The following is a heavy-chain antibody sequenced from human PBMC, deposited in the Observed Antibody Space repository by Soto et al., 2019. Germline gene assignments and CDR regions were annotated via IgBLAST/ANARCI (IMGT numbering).Heavy chain of an antibody. CDR2: IRYGGSNT. CDR3: ARNIRALYYGDYVDHYYYYYGMDV. Sequence: GGSLRLSCAASEFTFSNYAMSWVRQAPGKGLEWVSAIRYGGSNTYYADSVKGRFTISRDNSKNTLYLQMNSLRAEDTAVYYCARNIRALYYGDYVDHYYYYYGMDVWGQGTTVTVSS. D-gene: IGHD4-17*01. J-gene: IGHJ6*02. CDR1: EFTFSNYA. V-gene: IGHV3-23*01.